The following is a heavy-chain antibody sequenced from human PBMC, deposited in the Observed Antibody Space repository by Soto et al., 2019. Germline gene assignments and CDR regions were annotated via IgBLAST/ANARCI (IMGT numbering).Heavy chain of an antibody. CDR1: GGAISSYY. CDR3: ARGGESGYSGYDFGGAENWFDP. D-gene: IGHD5-12*01. V-gene: IGHV4-59*01. J-gene: IGHJ5*02. CDR2: IYYSGST. Sequence: QVPLQQSGAGLVKPSETLSLTCTVSGGAISSYYWSWIRQPPRKGLEWIGYIYYSGSTNYNPSLKSRVTISVDTSKNQFALKLSAVTAADTAVYYCARGGESGYSGYDFGGAENWFDPWGQGTLVTVSS.